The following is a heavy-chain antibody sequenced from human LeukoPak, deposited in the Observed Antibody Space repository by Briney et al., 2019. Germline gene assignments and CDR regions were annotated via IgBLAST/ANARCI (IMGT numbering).Heavy chain of an antibody. D-gene: IGHD6-13*01. CDR1: GGSFSGYY. J-gene: IGHJ6*03. V-gene: IGHV4-34*01. CDR2: INHSGST. Sequence: PSETLSLTCAVYGGSFSGYYWSWLRQPPGKGLEWIGEINHSGSTNYNPSLKSRVTISVDTSKNQFSLKLSSVTAADTAVYYCARGKGSSSWFPYYYYYMDVWGKGTTVTVSS. CDR3: ARGKGSSSWFPYYYYYMDV.